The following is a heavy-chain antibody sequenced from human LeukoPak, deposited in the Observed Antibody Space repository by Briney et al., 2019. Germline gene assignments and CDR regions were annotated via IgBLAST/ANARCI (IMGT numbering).Heavy chain of an antibody. CDR3: ATDQRYAFDY. V-gene: IGHV3-48*02. Sequence: GGSLRLSCATSGFSFTDYPMNWVRQAPGKGLEWISNIRTTAEGAKYAYYADSVKGRATISRDDGKNTLYLHMNSLRDDDTAVYYCATDQRYAFDYWGQGILVTVSS. CDR2: IRTTAEGAKYA. CDR1: GFSFTDYP. D-gene: IGHD3-9*01. J-gene: IGHJ4*02.